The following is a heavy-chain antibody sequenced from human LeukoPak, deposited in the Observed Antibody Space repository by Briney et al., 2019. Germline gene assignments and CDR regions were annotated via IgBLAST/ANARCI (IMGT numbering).Heavy chain of an antibody. CDR1: GFTFNNYG. D-gene: IGHD3-10*01. Sequence: GGSLRLSCTASGFTFNNYGIYWVRQAPGKGLEWVALVSYEGSLKYYADSVKDRFTISRDNSKNTVYLQINNLRADDTAVYYCAKEYAQLLWFGELFHWGQGTPITVSS. J-gene: IGHJ4*02. CDR2: VSYEGSLK. V-gene: IGHV3-30*18. CDR3: AKEYAQLLWFGELFH.